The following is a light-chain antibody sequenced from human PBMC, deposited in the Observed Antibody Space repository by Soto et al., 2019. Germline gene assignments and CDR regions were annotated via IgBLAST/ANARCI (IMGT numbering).Light chain of an antibody. CDR1: SSNIGSKT. V-gene: IGLV1-44*01. CDR3: AAWDDSLNGYV. J-gene: IGLJ1*01. Sequence: QSVLTQPPSASGTPGQRVTISCSGSSSNIGSKTVNWYQQLPGTAPKLLIYGSDQRPSGVPDQFSGSKSGTSASLAISGLQSEDEADYYCAAWDDSLNGYVFGTGTKVTVL. CDR2: GSD.